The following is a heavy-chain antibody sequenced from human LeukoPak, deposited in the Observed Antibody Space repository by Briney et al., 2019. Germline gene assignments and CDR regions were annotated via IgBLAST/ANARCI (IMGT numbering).Heavy chain of an antibody. J-gene: IGHJ3*02. D-gene: IGHD3-10*01. Sequence: SETLSLTCAVSGGSISSSNWWSWVRPPPGKGLEWIGEIYHSGSTNYSPSLKSRVTISVDKSKNQFSLKLSSVTAADTAVYYCARSTFGSGSYYPGDAFDIWGQGTMVTVSS. CDR3: ARSTFGSGSYYPGDAFDI. CDR1: GGSISSSNW. CDR2: IYHSGST. V-gene: IGHV4-4*02.